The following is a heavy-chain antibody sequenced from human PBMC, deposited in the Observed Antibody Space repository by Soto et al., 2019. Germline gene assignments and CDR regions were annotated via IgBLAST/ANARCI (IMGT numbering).Heavy chain of an antibody. CDR3: ANPYYYGSGSSPPFEY. CDR2: ISGSGGST. Sequence: GGSLRLSCAASGFTFSSYAMSWVRQAPGKGLEWVSAISGSGGSTYYADSVKGRFTISRDNSKNTLYLQMNSLRAEDTAVYYCANPYYYGSGSSPPFEYWGQGTLVTVSS. CDR1: GFTFSSYA. D-gene: IGHD3-10*01. J-gene: IGHJ4*02. V-gene: IGHV3-23*01.